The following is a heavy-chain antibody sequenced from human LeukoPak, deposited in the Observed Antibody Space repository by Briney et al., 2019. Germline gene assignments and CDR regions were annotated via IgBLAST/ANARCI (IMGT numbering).Heavy chain of an antibody. CDR1: GFTFSSYW. J-gene: IGHJ4*02. D-gene: IGHD6-19*01. Sequence: PGGSLRLSCAASGFTFSSYWMSWFRQAPGKGLEWVANIKQDGSEKYYVDSVKGRFTISRDNAKNSLYLQMNSLRAEDTAVYYCARDQPEIAVAGVFDYWGQGTLVTVSS. CDR2: IKQDGSEK. V-gene: IGHV3-7*01. CDR3: ARDQPEIAVAGVFDY.